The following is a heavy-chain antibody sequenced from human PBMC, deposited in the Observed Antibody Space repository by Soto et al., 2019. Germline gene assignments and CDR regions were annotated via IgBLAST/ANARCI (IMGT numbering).Heavy chain of an antibody. D-gene: IGHD3-3*01. CDR3: AAAYYDFWSGYYTGFYY. V-gene: IGHV1-58*01. CDR2: IVVGSGNT. J-gene: IGHJ4*02. CDR1: GFTFTSSA. Sequence: MQLVQSGPEVKKPGTSVKVSCKASGFTFTSSAVQWVRQARGQRLEWIGWIVVGSGNTNYAQKFQERVTITRDMSTRTAYMELSSLRSDDTAVYYCAAAYYDFWSGYYTGFYYGGQGSLVTVSS.